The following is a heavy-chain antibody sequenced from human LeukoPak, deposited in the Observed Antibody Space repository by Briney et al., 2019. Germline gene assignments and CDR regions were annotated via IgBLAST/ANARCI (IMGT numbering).Heavy chain of an antibody. CDR1: GCTFTSYG. J-gene: IGHJ6*02. CDR3: ARSAVTTVYYYYGMDV. CDR2: ISAYNGNT. D-gene: IGHD4-17*01. Sequence: ASVKVSCKASGCTFTSYGISWVRQAPGQGLEWMGWISAYNGNTNYAQKLQGRVTMTTDTSTSTAYMELRSLRSDDTAVYYCARSAVTTVYYYYGMDVWGQGTTVTVSS. V-gene: IGHV1-18*01.